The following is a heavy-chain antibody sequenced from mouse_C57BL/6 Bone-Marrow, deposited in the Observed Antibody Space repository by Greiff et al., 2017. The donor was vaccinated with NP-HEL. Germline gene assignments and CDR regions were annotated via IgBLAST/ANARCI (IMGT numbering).Heavy chain of an antibody. CDR3: ARRRTTVVADY. Sequence: EVQLVESGGDLVKPGGSLKLSCAASGFTFSSYGMSWVRQTPDKRLEWVATISSGGSYTYYPDSVKGRFTISRDNAKNTLYLQMSSLKSEDTAMYYCARRRTTVVADYWGQGTTLTVSS. D-gene: IGHD1-1*01. J-gene: IGHJ2*01. V-gene: IGHV5-6*01. CDR2: ISSGGSYT. CDR1: GFTFSSYG.